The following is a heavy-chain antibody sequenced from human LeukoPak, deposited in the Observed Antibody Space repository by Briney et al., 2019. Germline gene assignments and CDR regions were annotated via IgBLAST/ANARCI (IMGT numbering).Heavy chain of an antibody. CDR1: GGSIRSGGYY. Sequence: SETLSLTCTVSGGSIRSGGYYWSWIRQRPGKGLEWSGYIYYSGNADYTPSLKSRLTISVDTSKNQFSLKLSSVTAADTDVYYCARVIVGATTGLFDYWGQGTLVTVSS. CDR2: IYYSGNA. CDR3: ARVIVGATTGLFDY. D-gene: IGHD1-26*01. V-gene: IGHV4-31*03. J-gene: IGHJ4*02.